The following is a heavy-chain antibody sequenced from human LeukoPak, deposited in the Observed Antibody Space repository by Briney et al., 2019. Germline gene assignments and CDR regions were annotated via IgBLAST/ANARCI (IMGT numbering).Heavy chain of an antibody. CDR2: INPNSGVT. CDR3: AREGDGYSGYEAPDY. D-gene: IGHD5-12*01. Sequence: GASVKVSCKASGYTFTAYYMHWVRQAPGQGLEWMGWINPNSGVTNYAQKFQGRVTMTRDTSISTAYMELSRLRSDDTAVYYCAREGDGYSGYEAPDYWGQGTLVTVSS. J-gene: IGHJ4*02. CDR1: GYTFTAYY. V-gene: IGHV1-2*02.